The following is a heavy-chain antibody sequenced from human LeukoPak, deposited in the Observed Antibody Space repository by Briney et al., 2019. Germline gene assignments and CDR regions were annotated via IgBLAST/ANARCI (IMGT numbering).Heavy chain of an antibody. CDR3: AREVGVPYCGGRSCSLSSAFDI. Sequence: NPSMTLSLTCTVSGGSISSHYWSWIRQPPGKGLEWIGYIHYSGTTKYNPSVESRVNISVDTSKSQFSLNLRSVTAADTALYCAREVGVPYCGGRSCSLSSAFDIWHQGTMVTVSS. V-gene: IGHV4-59*11. CDR2: IHYSGTT. J-gene: IGHJ3*02. D-gene: IGHD2-21*01. CDR1: GGSISSHY.